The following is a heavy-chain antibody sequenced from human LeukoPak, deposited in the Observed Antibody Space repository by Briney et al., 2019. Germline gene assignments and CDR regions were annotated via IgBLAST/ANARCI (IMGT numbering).Heavy chain of an antibody. J-gene: IGHJ4*02. CDR1: GYSISSGYY. Sequence: SEPLSLTCAVSGYSISSGYYWGWIRQPPGKGLEWIGSIYHSGSTYYNPSLKSRVTISVDTSKNQFSLKLSSVTAADTAVYYCARDNFGVVTTTFPFDYWGQGTLVTASS. D-gene: IGHD3-3*01. CDR3: ARDNFGVVTTTFPFDY. CDR2: IYHSGST. V-gene: IGHV4-38-2*02.